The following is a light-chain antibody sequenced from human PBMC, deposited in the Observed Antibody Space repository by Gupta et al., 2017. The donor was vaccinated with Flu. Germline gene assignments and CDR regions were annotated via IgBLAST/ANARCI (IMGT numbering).Light chain of an antibody. CDR2: DVS. J-gene: IGLJ2*01. Sequence: GQAVTTSCNGTTSDVGTYHYLSRYQQYPRKHPKLMIYDVSTRPSGVPYRFSGSKSGTTASLTISGLQADDEADYYGGSFGATYRFGGGTKLTVL. V-gene: IGLV2-11*01. CDR3: GSFGATYR. CDR1: TSDVGTYHY.